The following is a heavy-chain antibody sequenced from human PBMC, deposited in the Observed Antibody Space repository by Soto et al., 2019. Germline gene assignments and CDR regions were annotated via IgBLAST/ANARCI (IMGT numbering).Heavy chain of an antibody. CDR3: ARGETYYYDSSGYHIDY. Sequence: ASVKVSCKASGGTFSSYAISWVRQAPGQGLEWMGGIIPIFGTANYAQKFQGRVTITADESTSTAYMELSSLRSEDTAVYYCARGETYYYDSSGYHIDYWGQGTLVTVSS. J-gene: IGHJ4*02. CDR2: IIPIFGTA. D-gene: IGHD3-22*01. V-gene: IGHV1-69*13. CDR1: GGTFSSYA.